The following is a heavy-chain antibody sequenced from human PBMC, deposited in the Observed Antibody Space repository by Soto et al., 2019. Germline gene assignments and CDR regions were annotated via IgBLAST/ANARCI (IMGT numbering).Heavy chain of an antibody. CDR1: GNTFTGYF. V-gene: IGHV1-2*02. D-gene: IGHD3-22*01. J-gene: IGHJ4*02. CDR3: ARVKNYYITTGPLDS. Sequence: RASVKVSCKASGNTFTGYFMHWVRQAPGQGLELMGWINPNNGDTNYAQKFQGRVTMTRATSISTAYMELSSLISDDTAVYYCARVKNYYITTGPLDSWGQGTLVTVSS. CDR2: INPNNGDT.